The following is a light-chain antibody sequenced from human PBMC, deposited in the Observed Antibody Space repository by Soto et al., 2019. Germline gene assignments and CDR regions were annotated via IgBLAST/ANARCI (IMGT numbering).Light chain of an antibody. J-gene: IGKJ1*01. V-gene: IGKV2-28*01. CDR2: LGS. Sequence: DIVMTQSPLSLPVTPGEPASISCRSSQSLLHSNGYNYLDWYLQKPGQSPQLLSYLGSNRASGVPDRFSGSGSGTDFTLKISRVEAEDVGVYYCMQAIQTWTFGQGTKVAIK. CDR3: MQAIQTWT. CDR1: QSLLHSNGYNY.